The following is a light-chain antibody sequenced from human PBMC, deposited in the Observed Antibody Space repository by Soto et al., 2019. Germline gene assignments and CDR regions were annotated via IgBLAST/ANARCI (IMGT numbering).Light chain of an antibody. CDR2: AAS. V-gene: IGKV1-9*01. CDR1: QGISSY. Sequence: DIQLTQSPSFLSASVGDRVTITCRASQGISSYLAWYQQKPGKAPKLLIYAASTLQSGVPSRFSGSGSGTEVTLTSSSLQPEDFATYYCQQLNSYPFLTFGGGTKVEIK. J-gene: IGKJ4*01. CDR3: QQLNSYPFLT.